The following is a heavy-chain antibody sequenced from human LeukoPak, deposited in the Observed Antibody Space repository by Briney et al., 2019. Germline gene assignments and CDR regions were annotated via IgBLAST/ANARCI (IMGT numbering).Heavy chain of an antibody. D-gene: IGHD5-12*01. Sequence: ASVKVSCKASGYTFISYGISWVRQAPGQGLEWMGWISTYNGKTNYVQKLQGRVTMTTDTSTSTAYMELRGLRSDDTAVYYCARVASGYDIFQGENDYWGQGTLVTVSS. CDR2: ISTYNGKT. J-gene: IGHJ4*02. V-gene: IGHV1-18*01. CDR3: ARVASGYDIFQGENDY. CDR1: GYTFISYG.